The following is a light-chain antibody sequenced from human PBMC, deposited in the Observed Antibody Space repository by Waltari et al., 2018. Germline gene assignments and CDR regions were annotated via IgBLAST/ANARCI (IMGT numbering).Light chain of an antibody. CDR2: DTS. CDR3: HQRSSWPPALT. CDR1: QSVSSY. V-gene: IGKV3-11*01. Sequence: EIVLTQSPATLSLSPGERATLSCRASQSVSSYSAWYQQKPGQAPRLLIYDTSNRATGIPARFSGSGSGTDFTLTIISLEPEDCAVYYCHQRSSWPPALTFGGGTKVEIK. J-gene: IGKJ4*01.